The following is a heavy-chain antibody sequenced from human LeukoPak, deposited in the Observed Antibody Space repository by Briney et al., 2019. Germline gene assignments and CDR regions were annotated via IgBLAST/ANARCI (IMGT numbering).Heavy chain of an antibody. CDR2: INGDGRNT. J-gene: IGHJ4*02. CDR3: ARGSSSGWPDYLDY. D-gene: IGHD6-19*01. V-gene: IGHV3-74*01. CDR1: GFDLSSHW. Sequence: GGSLRLSCAASGFDLSSHWMHWVRQAPGKGLVWLSRINGDGRNTGYADSVKGRFTISRDNAKNTLYLQMNSLRAEDTAVYYCARGSSSGWPDYLDYWGQGTLVTVSS.